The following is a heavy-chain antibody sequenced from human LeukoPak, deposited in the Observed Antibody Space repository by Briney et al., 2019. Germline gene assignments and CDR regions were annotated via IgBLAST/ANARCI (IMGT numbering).Heavy chain of an antibody. D-gene: IGHD6-13*01. CDR1: GGSFSGYY. Sequence: SETLSLTCAVYGGSFSGYYWSWIRQPPGKGLEWIGEINHSGSTNYNTSLKSRVTISVDTSKNQFSLKLSSVTAADTAVYYCARGRSNRIAAAGTETGNYFDYWGQGTLVTVSS. J-gene: IGHJ4*02. CDR2: INHSGST. V-gene: IGHV4-34*01. CDR3: ARGRSNRIAAAGTETGNYFDY.